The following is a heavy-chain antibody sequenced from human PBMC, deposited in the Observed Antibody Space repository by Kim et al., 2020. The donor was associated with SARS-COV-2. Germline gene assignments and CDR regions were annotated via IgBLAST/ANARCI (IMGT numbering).Heavy chain of an antibody. Sequence: SETLSLTCTVSGDSLSTSHWSWIRQAPGGGLEWIGNIFDSGNTNYNPSPKSRFIISIDTSKNHFSLKLISVTAADTAVYFCARITPMMVREVLAQYNWFDPWGQGTLVTVSS. CDR1: GDSLSTSH. J-gene: IGHJ5*02. CDR3: ARITPMMVREVLAQYNWFDP. CDR2: IFDSGNT. V-gene: IGHV4-59*01. D-gene: IGHD3-10*01.